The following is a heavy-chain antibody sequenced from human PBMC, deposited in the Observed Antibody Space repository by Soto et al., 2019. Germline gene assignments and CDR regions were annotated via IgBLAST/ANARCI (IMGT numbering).Heavy chain of an antibody. V-gene: IGHV3-48*01. D-gene: IGHD3-10*01. J-gene: IGHJ4*02. CDR3: ARDLGGSGMLDY. CDR1: GFTFSSYS. CDR2: IRSSSSTI. Sequence: EVQLVESGGGLVQPGGSLRLSCAASGFTFSSYSMNWVRQAPGKGLEWVSYIRSSSSTIYYADSVKGRFTISRDNAKNSLYLQMNSLRAEDTAVYYCARDLGGSGMLDYWGQGTLVTVSS.